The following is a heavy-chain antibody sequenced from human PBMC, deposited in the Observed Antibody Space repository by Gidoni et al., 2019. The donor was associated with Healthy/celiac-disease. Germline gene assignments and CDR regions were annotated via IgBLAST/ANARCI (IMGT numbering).Heavy chain of an antibody. J-gene: IGHJ6*02. Sequence: QMQLVQSGPEVKKPGTSVKVSCKASGFTFTSSAVQWVRQARGPRLEWIGWIVVGSGNTNYAQKFQERVTITRDMSTSTAYMELSSLRSEDTAVYYCAAVAYSSSNYYYYGMDVWGQGTTVTVSS. CDR3: AAVAYSSSNYYYYGMDV. CDR1: GFTFTSSA. CDR2: IVVGSGNT. V-gene: IGHV1-58*01. D-gene: IGHD6-6*01.